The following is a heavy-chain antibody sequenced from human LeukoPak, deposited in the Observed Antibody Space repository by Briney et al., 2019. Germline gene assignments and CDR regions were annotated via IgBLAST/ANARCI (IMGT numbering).Heavy chain of an antibody. D-gene: IGHD3-10*01. V-gene: IGHV3-23*01. J-gene: IGHJ4*02. CDR3: AKGIRGVYLTGFDF. Sequence: GGSLRLSCAASGFTFSSCAMSWVRQAPGKGPGWVSGISGSGATTYYADSVKGRFTISRDNSKNTLYLQTNSLRAEDTAVYNCAKGIRGVYLTGFDFWGQGTLVTVSS. CDR2: ISGSGATT. CDR1: GFTFSSCA.